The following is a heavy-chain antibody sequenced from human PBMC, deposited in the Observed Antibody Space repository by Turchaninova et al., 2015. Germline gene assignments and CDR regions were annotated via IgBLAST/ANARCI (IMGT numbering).Heavy chain of an antibody. CDR1: GDSVPSASVP. J-gene: IGHJ4*02. V-gene: IGHV6-1*01. D-gene: IGHD3-10*01. CDR2: TYYRAKWYS. CDR3: VRGSGSFWVDY. Sequence: QVQLQQSGPGLLKPSQTLSLTCAISGDSVPSASVPWTWIRQATPNGLEWRGTTYYRAKWYSDHLLSMKVRITITHDTSKNQFSLQLNSVTPEDTAVYYCVRGSGSFWVDYWGQGSLVTVSS.